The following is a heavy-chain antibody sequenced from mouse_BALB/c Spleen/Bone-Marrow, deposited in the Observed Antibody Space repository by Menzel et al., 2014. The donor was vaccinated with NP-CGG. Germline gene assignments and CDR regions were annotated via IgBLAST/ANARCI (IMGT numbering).Heavy chain of an antibody. J-gene: IGHJ4*01. CDR3: ARTYGDSPYFYAMDY. D-gene: IGHD2-13*01. V-gene: IGHV1S81*02. CDR2: IIPSHGRS. CDR1: GYTFTSYW. Sequence: VQLQQSGAELVKPGTSVKLSCKTSGYTFTSYWMHWVKQRPGQGLEWIGEIIPSHGRSNYNEKFKNKATLTVDKSSSTAYMQLSSLTSEDSAVYFCARTYGDSPYFYAMDYWGQGTSVTVSS.